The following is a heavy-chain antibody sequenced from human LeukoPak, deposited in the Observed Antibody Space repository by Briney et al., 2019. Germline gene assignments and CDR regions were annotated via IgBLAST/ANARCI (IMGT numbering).Heavy chain of an antibody. D-gene: IGHD6-13*01. CDR2: ISGRGRST. V-gene: IGHV3-23*01. J-gene: IGHJ5*02. CDR3: AKDLGIAAAEWFDP. CDR1: GFTFSSYA. Sequence: GGSLTLFCAASGFTFSSYAMSWVRQAPGKGRECVSSISGRGRSTYYADSVKSRFTISRDNSKNTLYLQMNSLRAEDTAVYYCAKDLGIAAAEWFDPWGQGTLVTVSS.